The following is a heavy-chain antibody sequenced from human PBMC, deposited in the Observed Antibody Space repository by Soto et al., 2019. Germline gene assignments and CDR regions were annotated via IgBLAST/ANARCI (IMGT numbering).Heavy chain of an antibody. D-gene: IGHD1-20*01. V-gene: IGHV4-34*01. Sequence: SETLSLTCAVYGGSFSGYYWSWIRQPPGKGLEWIGEINHSGSTNYNPSLKSRVTISVDASKNQFSLKLSSVTAADTAVYYCARGRYNWNYWGQGTLVTVSS. CDR3: ARGRYNWNY. J-gene: IGHJ4*02. CDR1: GGSFSGYY. CDR2: INHSGST.